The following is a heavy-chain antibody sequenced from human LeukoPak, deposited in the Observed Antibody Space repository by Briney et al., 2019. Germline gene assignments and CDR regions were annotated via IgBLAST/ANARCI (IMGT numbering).Heavy chain of an antibody. V-gene: IGHV3-20*04. CDR3: ARDRVTITGAHNMVV. CDR2: ITWNGATT. D-gene: IGHD1-20*01. CDR1: GFTSDDYA. J-gene: IGHJ6*03. Sequence: GGSLRLSCAASGFTSDDYALSWVRQAQGDGLEWVSGITWNGATTGYADSVKGRFTISRDNAKNSLYLQMNSLRAEDTALYYCARDRVTITGAHNMVVWGKGTTVTVSS.